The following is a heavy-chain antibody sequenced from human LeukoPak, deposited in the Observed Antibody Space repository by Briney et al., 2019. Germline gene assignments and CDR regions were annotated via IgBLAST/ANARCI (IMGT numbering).Heavy chain of an antibody. CDR1: GGTFSSYT. V-gene: IGHV1-69*04. J-gene: IGHJ2*01. Sequence: EASVKVSCKASGGTFSSYTISWVRQAPGQGLEWMGRIIPILGIANYAQKFQGGVTITADKSTSTAYMELSSLRSEDTAVYYCARDQYCTNGVCQWYFDLWGRGTLVTVSS. D-gene: IGHD2-8*01. CDR2: IIPILGIA. CDR3: ARDQYCTNGVCQWYFDL.